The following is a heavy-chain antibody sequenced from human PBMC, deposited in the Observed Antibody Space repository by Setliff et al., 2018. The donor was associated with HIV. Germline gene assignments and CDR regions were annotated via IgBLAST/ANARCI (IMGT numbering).Heavy chain of an antibody. CDR1: GGSFSGYY. Sequence: SETLSLTCAVYGGSFSGYYWSWIRQPPGKGLEWVGEINHSGSTNYNPSLKSRVTISVDTSKNHFSLKLSSVTAADTAVYYCARLRLLYYYYYMDFWGKGTTVTVSS. V-gene: IGHV4-34*01. CDR2: INHSGST. J-gene: IGHJ6*03. CDR3: ARLRLLYYYYYMDF.